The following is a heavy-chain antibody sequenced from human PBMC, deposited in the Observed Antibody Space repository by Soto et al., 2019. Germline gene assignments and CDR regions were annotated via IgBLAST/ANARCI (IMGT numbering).Heavy chain of an antibody. J-gene: IGHJ4*02. Sequence: GGSLRLSCAASGFTFSSYEMNWVRQAPGKGLEWVAYISSSGSTVYYADSVKGRFTISRDNAKKSLYLQMNSPRDEDTAVYYCVRDRGGYYMCYYFDYWGQETLVTVSS. D-gene: IGHD3-3*01. CDR1: GFTFSSYE. V-gene: IGHV3-48*03. CDR2: ISSSGSTV. CDR3: VRDRGGYYMCYYFDY.